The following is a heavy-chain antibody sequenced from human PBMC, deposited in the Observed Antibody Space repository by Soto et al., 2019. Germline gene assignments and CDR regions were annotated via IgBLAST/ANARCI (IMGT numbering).Heavy chain of an antibody. Sequence: VKVSCKASGGTFISYAISWVRQAPGQGLEWMGGIIPIFGTANYAQKFQGRVTITADESTSTAYMELSSLRSEDTAVYYCATPGGYGDYGWFDPWGQGTLVTAPQ. CDR2: IIPIFGTA. J-gene: IGHJ5*02. V-gene: IGHV1-69*13. CDR1: GGTFISYA. D-gene: IGHD4-17*01. CDR3: ATPGGYGDYGWFDP.